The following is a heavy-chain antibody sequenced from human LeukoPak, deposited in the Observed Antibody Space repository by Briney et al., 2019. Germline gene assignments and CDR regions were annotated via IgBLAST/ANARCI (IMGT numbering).Heavy chain of an antibody. V-gene: IGHV3-43*02. D-gene: IGHD3-10*01. CDR3: AKDRGGFYGSGTSYFFYGMDV. CDR1: GFTFGHYA. J-gene: IGHJ6*02. CDR2: ISGDGDGT. Sequence: PGGSLRLSCAASGFTFGHYAMHWVRQAPGKGLEWVSLISGDGDGTYYADSVKGRFSTSRDLSNNSLHLQMHSLRPEDSALYYCAKDRGGFYGSGTSYFFYGMDVWGQGTTVTVSS.